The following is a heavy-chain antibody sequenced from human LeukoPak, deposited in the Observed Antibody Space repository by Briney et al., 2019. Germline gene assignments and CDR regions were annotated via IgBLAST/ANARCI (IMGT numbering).Heavy chain of an antibody. CDR3: ARQAGSSWSPFAY. Sequence: GESLKISCKVSGYTFTTNWIGWVRQMPGKGLEWMGIIYPGNSDTTYSPSFEGQVTISADKSISTAYLQWSSLKASDTAIYYCARQAGSSWSPFAYWGQGTLVTVSS. CDR1: GYTFTTNW. D-gene: IGHD6-13*01. V-gene: IGHV5-51*01. CDR2: IYPGNSDT. J-gene: IGHJ4*02.